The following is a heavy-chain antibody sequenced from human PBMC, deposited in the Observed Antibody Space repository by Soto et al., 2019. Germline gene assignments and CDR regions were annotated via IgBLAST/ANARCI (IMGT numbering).Heavy chain of an antibody. J-gene: IGHJ3*02. CDR3: ARRPKTRVVAFDI. CDR2: ISYDGTNK. D-gene: IGHD2-15*01. Sequence: GGSLRLSCAASGFSFSISPMHWVRQAPGKGPEWVALISYDGTNKFYADSVKGRFTISRDNSKSTLYLQVDSLRPEDAAVYYCARRPKTRVVAFDIWGQGTMVTVSS. V-gene: IGHV3-30-3*01. CDR1: GFSFSISP.